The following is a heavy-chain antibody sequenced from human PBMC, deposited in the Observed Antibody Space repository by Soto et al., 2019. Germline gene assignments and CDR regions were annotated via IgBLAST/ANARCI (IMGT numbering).Heavy chain of an antibody. J-gene: IGHJ4*02. D-gene: IGHD2-21*01. V-gene: IGHV4-59*13. Sequence: SWISQTKGKGLEWMGFTYHRGTTNYNPSLKSRVTIVVDTSKNQFSLRLRSVTAADTAVYYCANHANCGHGFGGWAQATLVTVSS. CDR2: TYHRGTT. CDR3: ANHANCGHGFGG.